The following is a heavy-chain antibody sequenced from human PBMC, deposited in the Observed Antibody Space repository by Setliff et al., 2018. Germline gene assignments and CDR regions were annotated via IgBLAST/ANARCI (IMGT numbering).Heavy chain of an antibody. CDR3: ASSSGSSSNDAFDI. D-gene: IGHD1-26*01. CDR2: IYPGDSDT. J-gene: IGHJ3*02. CDR1: GYRFSSHW. V-gene: IGHV5-51*01. Sequence: GESLKISCKGSGYRFSSHWIGWVRQMPGKGLEWMGIIYPGDSDTRYSPSFQGQVTISADKSINTAYLQWSSLKASDTAMYYCASSSGSSSNDAFDIWGQGTTVTVSS.